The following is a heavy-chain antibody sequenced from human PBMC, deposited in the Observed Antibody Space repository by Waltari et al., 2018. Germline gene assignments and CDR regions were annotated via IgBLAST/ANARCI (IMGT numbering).Heavy chain of an antibody. Sequence: EVQLVESGGGLLQPGGSLRLSCAASGFTFSHYWMHWVRQPPGKGLVWGSRINPDASSTSYADSVKGRFTISRDNAKNTLYMQMNSLRAEDTAVYYCTTDLTGYSDYWGQGTLVTVSS. CDR3: TTDLTGYSDY. V-gene: IGHV3-74*01. CDR1: GFTFSHYW. CDR2: INPDASST. D-gene: IGHD3-9*01. J-gene: IGHJ4*02.